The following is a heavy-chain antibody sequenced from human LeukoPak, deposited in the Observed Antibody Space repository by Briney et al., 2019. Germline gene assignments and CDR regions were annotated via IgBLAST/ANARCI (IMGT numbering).Heavy chain of an antibody. CDR1: GFTFSSYG. CDR2: IRYDGSNK. Sequence: GGSLRLSCTASGFTFSSYGMHWVRQAPGKGLEWVAFIRYDGSNKYYADSVKGRFTISRDNSKNTLYLQMNSLRAEDTAVYYCAKDGVTYCSSSTSYAGFDYWGQGTLVTVPS. V-gene: IGHV3-30*02. J-gene: IGHJ4*02. D-gene: IGHD2-2*01. CDR3: AKDGVTYCSSSTSYAGFDY.